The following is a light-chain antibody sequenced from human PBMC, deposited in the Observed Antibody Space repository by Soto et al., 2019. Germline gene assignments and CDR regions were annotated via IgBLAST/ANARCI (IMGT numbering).Light chain of an antibody. J-gene: IGLJ1*01. V-gene: IGLV1-47*02. Sequence: QSVLTQPPSASGTPGQRVTISCSGTSSNIGSGFVYWYQHLPGTAPKLLIATNNERPSGVPDRFSASKSGTSASLAISGLRSEDEADYYCAAWDDSLGGFYVFGSGTKVTVL. CDR1: SSNIGSGF. CDR2: TNN. CDR3: AAWDDSLGGFYV.